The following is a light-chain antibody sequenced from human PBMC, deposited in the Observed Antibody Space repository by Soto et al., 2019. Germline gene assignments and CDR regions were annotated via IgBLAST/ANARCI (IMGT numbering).Light chain of an antibody. CDR3: QLSYITPYS. J-gene: IGKJ2*03. CDR1: QSISNW. V-gene: IGKV1-39*01. CDR2: DAA. Sequence: DIQITQTTSTLPASVGDRVTIAGRASQSISNWLAWYQQKPGTAPKLLIFDAASLQNGVPSRCSGSGSGTDFSLTISSLQPEDFATYYCQLSYITPYSFAHGA.